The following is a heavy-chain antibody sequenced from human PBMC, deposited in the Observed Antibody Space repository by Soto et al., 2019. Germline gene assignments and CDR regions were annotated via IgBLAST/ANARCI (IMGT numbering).Heavy chain of an antibody. D-gene: IGHD4-17*01. J-gene: IGHJ5*02. Sequence: PGGSLRLSCAASGITFSSYWMHWVRQAPGKGLVWVSRINSDGSSTSYADSVKGRFTISRDNAKNTLYLQMNSLRVEDTAVYYCARVNDYGGPRIGFDPWGQGTLVTVSS. V-gene: IGHV3-74*01. CDR3: ARVNDYGGPRIGFDP. CDR1: GITFSSYW. CDR2: INSDGSST.